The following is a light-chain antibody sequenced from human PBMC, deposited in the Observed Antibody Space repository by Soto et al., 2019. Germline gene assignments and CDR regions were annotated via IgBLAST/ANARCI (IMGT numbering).Light chain of an antibody. CDR2: KAS. Sequence: DIQMTQSPSTLSASVGDRVTITCRASQSISSWLAWYQQKPGKAPKLLIYKASILESGVPSRFSGSGSGTDRTLTISSLQPDDFATYYCQQYKSYPYTFGQGNKLEIK. CDR3: QQYKSYPYT. V-gene: IGKV1-5*03. J-gene: IGKJ2*01. CDR1: QSISSW.